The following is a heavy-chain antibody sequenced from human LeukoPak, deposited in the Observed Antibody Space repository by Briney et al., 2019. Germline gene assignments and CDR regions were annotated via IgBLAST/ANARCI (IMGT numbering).Heavy chain of an antibody. D-gene: IGHD3-22*01. CDR2: IKEDGSEK. Sequence: GGSLRLSCAASGFTFSSYWMSWVRQAPGKGLEWVANIKEDGSEKFYVDSVKGRFTISRDNAKNTVSLQMNSLRAEDTGVYFCARAPSEIGGYYPEYFRHWGQGTLVTVSS. V-gene: IGHV3-7*01. J-gene: IGHJ1*01. CDR3: ARAPSEIGGYYPEYFRH. CDR1: GFTFSSYW.